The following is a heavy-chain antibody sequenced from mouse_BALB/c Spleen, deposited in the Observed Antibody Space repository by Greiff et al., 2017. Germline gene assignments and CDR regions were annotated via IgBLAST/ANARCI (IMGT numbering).Heavy chain of an antibody. CDR2: INPDSSTI. CDR3: ARPDGNYVAY. Sequence: EVKLVESGGGLVQPGGSLKLSCAASGFDFSRYWMSWVRQAPGKGLEWIGEINPDSSTINYTPSLKDKFIISRDNAKNTLYLQMSKVRSEDTALYYCARPDGNYVAYWGQGTLVTVSA. D-gene: IGHD2-1*01. CDR1: GFDFSRYW. V-gene: IGHV4-1*02. J-gene: IGHJ3*01.